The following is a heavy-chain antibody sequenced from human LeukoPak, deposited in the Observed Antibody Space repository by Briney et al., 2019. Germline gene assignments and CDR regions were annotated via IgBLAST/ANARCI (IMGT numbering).Heavy chain of an antibody. J-gene: IGHJ4*02. D-gene: IGHD3-10*01. Sequence: QPGGSLRLSCAASGFTFSTNFMHWVRQAPGKGLEYVSSISSNGLSTYYTNSVKGRFTISRDNSKNTLYLQMGSLKTEDVAVYYCARGHYYGSGQYYFDYWGQGTLVTVSS. CDR3: ARGHYYGSGQYYFDY. CDR2: ISSNGLST. CDR1: GFTFSTNF. V-gene: IGHV3-64*01.